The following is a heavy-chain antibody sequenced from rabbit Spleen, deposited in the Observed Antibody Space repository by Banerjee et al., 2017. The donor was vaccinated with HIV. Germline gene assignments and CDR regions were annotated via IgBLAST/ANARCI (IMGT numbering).Heavy chain of an antibody. CDR2: IYTGGNST. D-gene: IGHD1-1*01. CDR3: ARNRNSGYSGYANGMDL. J-gene: IGHJ6*01. V-gene: IGHV1S45*01. Sequence: QQQLEESGGGLVKPGGTLTLTCKASGIDFSSNYYMCWVRQAPGKRPEWIACIYTGGNSTYYASWAKGRFTVSITSSTTVTLQMTSQTAADTATYFCARNRNSGYSGYANGMDLWGPGTLVTVS. CDR1: GIDFSSNYY.